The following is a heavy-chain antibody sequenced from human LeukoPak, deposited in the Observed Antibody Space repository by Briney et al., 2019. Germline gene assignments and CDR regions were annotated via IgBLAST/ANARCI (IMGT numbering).Heavy chain of an antibody. CDR2: IYYSGST. J-gene: IGHJ4*02. CDR1: GGSISSSSYY. D-gene: IGHD3-10*01. Sequence: SETLSLTCTVSGGSISSSSYYWGWIRQPPGKGLEWIGSIYYSGSTNYNPSLKSRVTMSVDTSKNQFSLKLSSVTAADTAVYYCARGRYYYGSGMGFDYWGQGTLVTVSS. CDR3: ARGRYYYGSGMGFDY. V-gene: IGHV4-39*07.